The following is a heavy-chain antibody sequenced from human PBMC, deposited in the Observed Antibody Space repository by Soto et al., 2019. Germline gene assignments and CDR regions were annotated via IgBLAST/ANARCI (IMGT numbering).Heavy chain of an antibody. CDR2: ISSSSSTI. D-gene: IGHD1-1*01. V-gene: IGHV3-48*01. J-gene: IGHJ4*02. Sequence: GGSLRLSCAASGFTFSSYSMNWVRQAPGKGLEWVSYISSSSSTIYYADSVKGRFTISRHNSKNTLYLQMNSLRAEDTAVYYCARVYNWNDAFDYWGQGTLVTVSS. CDR3: ARVYNWNDAFDY. CDR1: GFTFSSYS.